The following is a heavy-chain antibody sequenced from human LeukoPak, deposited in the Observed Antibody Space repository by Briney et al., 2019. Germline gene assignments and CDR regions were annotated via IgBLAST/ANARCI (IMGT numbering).Heavy chain of an antibody. CDR2: ISANSGKT. D-gene: IGHD3-16*02. CDR3: ARDKNYRFDY. Sequence: ASVKVSCKASGYTFTDNGISWVRQAPGEGLEWMGWISANSGKTNYAQRFQGRVTKTRETSSSTVYMELRSLRSDDTAVYFCARDKNYRFDYWGQGTLVSVTS. CDR1: GYTFTDNG. V-gene: IGHV1-18*01. J-gene: IGHJ4*02.